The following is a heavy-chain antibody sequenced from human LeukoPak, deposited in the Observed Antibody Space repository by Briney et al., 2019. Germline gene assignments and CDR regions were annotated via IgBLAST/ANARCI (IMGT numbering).Heavy chain of an antibody. Sequence: ASVKVSCKASGGTFSNYAISWVRQAPGQGLEWMGRINPNSGGTNYAQKFQGRVTMTRDTSISTAYMELSRLRSDDTAVYYCARTYYYDSSGYYDFQHWGQGTLVTVSS. CDR1: GGTFSNYA. CDR3: ARTYYYDSSGYYDFQH. CDR2: INPNSGGT. J-gene: IGHJ1*01. V-gene: IGHV1-2*06. D-gene: IGHD3-22*01.